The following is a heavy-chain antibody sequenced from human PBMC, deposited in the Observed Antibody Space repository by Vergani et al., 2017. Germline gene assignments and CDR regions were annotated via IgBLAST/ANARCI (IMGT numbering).Heavy chain of an antibody. Sequence: QVQLQESGPGLVKPSETLSLTCTVSGGSISSSSYYWGWIRQPPGKGLEWIGYIYYSGSTYYNPSLKSRVTISVDTSKNQFSLKLSSVTAADTAVYYCASAAGAAAGTVILPTFDYWGQGTLVTVSS. V-gene: IGHV4-39*07. J-gene: IGHJ4*02. CDR1: GGSISSSSYY. CDR3: ASAAGAAAGTVILPTFDY. D-gene: IGHD6-13*01. CDR2: IYYSGST.